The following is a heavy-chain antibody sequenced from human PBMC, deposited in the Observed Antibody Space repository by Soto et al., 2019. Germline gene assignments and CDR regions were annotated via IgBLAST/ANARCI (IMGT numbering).Heavy chain of an antibody. CDR3: ARDGVGGTVFFGYLDY. Sequence: GGSLRLSCAASGFTFSSYGMHLVRQAPGKGLEWVAVIRYDGSNIYYGDSVKGRFTISRDNSKNTPYLQMNSLRAEDTAVYYCARDGVGGTVFFGYLDYWGPGALVTVSS. D-gene: IGHD1-26*01. J-gene: IGHJ4*02. CDR2: IRYDGSNI. V-gene: IGHV3-33*08. CDR1: GFTFSSYG.